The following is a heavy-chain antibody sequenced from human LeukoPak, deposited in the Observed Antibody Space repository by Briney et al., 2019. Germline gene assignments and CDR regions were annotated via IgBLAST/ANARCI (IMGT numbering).Heavy chain of an antibody. J-gene: IGHJ4*02. Sequence: PSETLSLTCTVSGGSITNFYWSWIRQPPGKGLEWIGYIYYDKRTNYSPSFKSRATISGDTSKNQFSLTLSSVTAADTAVYYCARSPQTFDYFLDGDSHYFFDHWGQGALVTVSS. CDR3: ARSPQTFDYFLDGDSHYFFDH. CDR2: IYYDKRT. V-gene: IGHV4-59*01. CDR1: GGSITNFY. D-gene: IGHD3/OR15-3a*01.